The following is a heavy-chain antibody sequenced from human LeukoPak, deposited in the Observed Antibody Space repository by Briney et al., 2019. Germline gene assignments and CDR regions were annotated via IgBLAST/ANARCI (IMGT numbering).Heavy chain of an antibody. J-gene: IGHJ3*02. CDR2: VNPDDKSA. CDR3: LTIVETTFDAFDI. CDR1: GFTFSKYW. Sequence: GGSLRLSCAASGFTFSKYWLHWLRHAPGKGLMWVSRVNPDDKSASYADSVKGRFTIARDDARKTLYLQMNSLRAEDTAVYYCLTIVETTFDAFDIWGQGTMVTVSS. V-gene: IGHV3-74*01. D-gene: IGHD2/OR15-2a*01.